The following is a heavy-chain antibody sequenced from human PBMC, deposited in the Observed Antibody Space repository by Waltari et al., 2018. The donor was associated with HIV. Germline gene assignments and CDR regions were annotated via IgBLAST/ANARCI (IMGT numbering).Heavy chain of an antibody. Sequence: EVHLVESGGGLVKPGGYLRVSCTVSGFTFINAWMSWVRQAPGKGLEWLGRIKSKNDGGTIDYAAPVKDRFTILRDDSKHTLYLEMSSLKIEDTGIYYCVTDAVAVPLDTAYWGQGTLVTVSS. CDR1: GFTFINAW. CDR2: IKSKNDGGTI. J-gene: IGHJ4*02. CDR3: VTDAVAVPLDTAY. V-gene: IGHV3-15*01. D-gene: IGHD2-21*01.